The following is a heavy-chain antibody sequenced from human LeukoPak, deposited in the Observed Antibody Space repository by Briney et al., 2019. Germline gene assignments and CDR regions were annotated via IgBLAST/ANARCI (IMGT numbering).Heavy chain of an antibody. CDR1: GYTFTSYG. CDR2: ISTYNGNT. D-gene: IGHD3-16*02. Sequence: GASVKVSCKASGYTFTSYGISWVRQAPGQGLEWMGWISTYNGNTNYAQKLQGRVTMTTDTSPNTAYMELRSLRSDDTAIYYCARVSGRSSYTGSFGYWGQGTLVTVSS. CDR3: ARVSGRSSYTGSFGY. J-gene: IGHJ4*02. V-gene: IGHV1-18*01.